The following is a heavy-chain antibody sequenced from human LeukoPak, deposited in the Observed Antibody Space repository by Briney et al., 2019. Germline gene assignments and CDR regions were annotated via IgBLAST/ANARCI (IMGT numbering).Heavy chain of an antibody. CDR2: IRSKAYGGTT. D-gene: IGHD5-24*01. J-gene: IGHJ4*02. V-gene: IGHV3-49*04. Sequence: GGSLRLSCTASGFTFGVYSMSWVRQAPGKGLQWVGFIRSKAYGGTTEYAASVKGRFTISRDDSKTIAHLQMNVLQTEDTAVYYCTREDGYNRRFDYWGQGTLVTVSS. CDR1: GFTFGVYS. CDR3: TREDGYNRRFDY.